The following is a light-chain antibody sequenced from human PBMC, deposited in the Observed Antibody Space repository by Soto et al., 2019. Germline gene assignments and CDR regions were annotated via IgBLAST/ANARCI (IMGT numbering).Light chain of an antibody. CDR2: DAS. V-gene: IGKV1-5*01. Sequence: DIQMTQSPSTLSASVGDRVIITCRASQSINTWLAWYQQKPGKAPNLLIYDASILQSGVPLRFSGSGSGTEFTLTISSLQHDDFATYYCQQYNSYRYTFGQGTRLEIK. J-gene: IGKJ2*01. CDR1: QSINTW. CDR3: QQYNSYRYT.